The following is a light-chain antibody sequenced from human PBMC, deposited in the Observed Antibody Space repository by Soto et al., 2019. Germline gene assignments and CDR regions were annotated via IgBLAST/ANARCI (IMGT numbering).Light chain of an antibody. CDR3: QQYNSDWT. Sequence: DIQMTQSPSTLSASVGDRVTITCRASQNVNNSLAWYQQKPGKAPKLLIHKASNVESGVPSRFSGSGSGTEFTLTISSLQADDFATYYCQQYNSDWTFGQGTKVEIK. J-gene: IGKJ1*01. CDR1: QNVNNS. V-gene: IGKV1-5*03. CDR2: KAS.